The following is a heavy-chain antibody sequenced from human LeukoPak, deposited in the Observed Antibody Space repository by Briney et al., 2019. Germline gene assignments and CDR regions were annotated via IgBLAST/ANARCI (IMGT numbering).Heavy chain of an antibody. J-gene: IGHJ6*02. CDR2: IYTSGST. V-gene: IGHV4-4*07. CDR1: GGSFSGYY. Sequence: SETLSLTCAVYGGSFSGYYWSWIRQPAGKGLEWIGRIYTSGSTNCNPSLKSRVTMSVDTSKNQFSLKLSSVTAADTAVYYCARDSGLYYYGMDVWGQGTTVTVSS. CDR3: ARDSGLYYYGMDV. D-gene: IGHD5-12*01.